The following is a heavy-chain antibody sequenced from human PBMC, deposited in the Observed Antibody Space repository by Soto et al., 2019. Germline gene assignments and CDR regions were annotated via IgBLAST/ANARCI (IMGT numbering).Heavy chain of an antibody. Sequence: SETLSLTCAVYGGYFSGYYWSWIRQPPGKGLEWIGEINHSGSTNYNPSLKSRVTISVDTSKNQFSLKLSSVTAADTAVYYCARTCTIFGVVISPYYYYYMDVWGKGTTVTVSS. CDR3: ARTCTIFGVVISPYYYYYMDV. CDR2: INHSGST. V-gene: IGHV4-34*01. J-gene: IGHJ6*03. D-gene: IGHD3-3*01. CDR1: GGYFSGYY.